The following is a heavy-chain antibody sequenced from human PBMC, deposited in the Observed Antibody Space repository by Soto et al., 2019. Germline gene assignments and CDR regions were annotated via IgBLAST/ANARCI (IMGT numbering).Heavy chain of an antibody. D-gene: IGHD5-18*01. CDR3: ARGEYSYGLYHYYGMDV. J-gene: IGHJ6*02. Sequence: SETLSLTCTVSGGSISSYYWSWIRQPAGKGLEWIGRIYTSGSTNYNPSLKSRVTMSVDTSKNQFSLKLSSVTAVDTAVYYCARGEYSYGLYHYYGMDVWGQGTTVTVSS. CDR1: GGSISSYY. CDR2: IYTSGST. V-gene: IGHV4-4*07.